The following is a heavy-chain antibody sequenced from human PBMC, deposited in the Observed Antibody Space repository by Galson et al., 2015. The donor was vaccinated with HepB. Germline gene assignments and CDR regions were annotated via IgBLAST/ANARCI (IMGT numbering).Heavy chain of an antibody. Sequence: SLRLSCAASGFTVSSNYMSWVRQAPGKGLEWVSVIYSGGSTYYADSVKGRFTISRDNSKNTLYLQMNSLRAEDTAVYYCASNGIVGATSWYFDLWGRGTLVTVSS. V-gene: IGHV3-66*01. CDR2: IYSGGST. CDR3: ASNGIVGATSWYFDL. CDR1: GFTVSSNY. J-gene: IGHJ2*01. D-gene: IGHD1-26*01.